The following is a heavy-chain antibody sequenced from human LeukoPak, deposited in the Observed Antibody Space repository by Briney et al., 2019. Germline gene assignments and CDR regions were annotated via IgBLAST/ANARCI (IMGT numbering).Heavy chain of an antibody. J-gene: IGHJ3*02. CDR3: ARDSYDILTGYPKGVFDI. CDR1: GGSISSYY. CDR2: IYYSGST. Sequence: SETLSLTCTVSGGSISSYYWSWIRQPPGKGLEWIGYIYYSGSTNYNPSLKSRVTISVDTSKNQCSLKLSSVTAADTAVYYCARDSYDILTGYPKGVFDIWGQGTMVTVSS. D-gene: IGHD3-9*01. V-gene: IGHV4-59*01.